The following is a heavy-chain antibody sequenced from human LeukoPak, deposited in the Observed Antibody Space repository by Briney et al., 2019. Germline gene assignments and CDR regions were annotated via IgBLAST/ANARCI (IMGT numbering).Heavy chain of an antibody. CDR2: ISGDGRNI. CDR1: GFTFSSYW. J-gene: IGHJ4*02. Sequence: PGGSLRLSCVASGFTFSSYWMHWVRQDPRKGLVWVSRISGDGRNINYADSVRGRFTISRDNAKNSLYLQMNSLRAEDTAVYYCASPFDYWGQGTLVTVSS. CDR3: ASPFDY. V-gene: IGHV3-74*01.